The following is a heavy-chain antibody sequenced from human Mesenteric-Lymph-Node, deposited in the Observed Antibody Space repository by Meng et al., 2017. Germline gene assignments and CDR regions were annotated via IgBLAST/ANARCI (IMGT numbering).Heavy chain of an antibody. Sequence: GESLKISCAASGISFSGYALHWVRQAPGTGLEWVAVISYDGSNKYYADSVKGRFTISRDNSKNTLYLQMNSLRAEDTAVYYCARDLMLGALDFDYWGQGTLVTVSS. J-gene: IGHJ4*02. D-gene: IGHD3-10*02. V-gene: IGHV3-30*04. CDR3: ARDLMLGALDFDY. CDR2: ISYDGSNK. CDR1: GISFSGYA.